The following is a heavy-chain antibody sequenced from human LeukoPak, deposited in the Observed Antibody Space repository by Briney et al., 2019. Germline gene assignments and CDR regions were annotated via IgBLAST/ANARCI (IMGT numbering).Heavy chain of an antibody. CDR3: ARDQGRLGSSSWLDY. Sequence: SETLSLTCTVSGGSISSSSYYWGWIRQPPGKGLEWIGSIYYSGSTYYNPSLKSRVTISVDTSKNQFSLKLSSVTAADTAVYYCARDQGRLGSSSWLDYWGQGTLVTVSS. D-gene: IGHD6-13*01. CDR1: GGSISSSSYY. J-gene: IGHJ4*02. V-gene: IGHV4-39*07. CDR2: IYYSGST.